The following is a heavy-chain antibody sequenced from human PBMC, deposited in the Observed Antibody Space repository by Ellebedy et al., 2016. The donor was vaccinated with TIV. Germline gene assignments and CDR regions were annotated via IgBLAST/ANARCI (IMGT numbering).Heavy chain of an antibody. CDR1: GGSISNSDSY. CDR2: IYYSGSA. V-gene: IGHV4-39*07. D-gene: IGHD1-14*01. J-gene: IGHJ5*02. CDR3: ARDPALPRGTFDP. Sequence: MPSETLSLTCTVSGGSISNSDSYWNWIRQPPGKGLEWIGSIYYSGSAYYNPSLKSRVTVSVDTSKNQFSLNLHSVTAADTAVYYCARDPALPRGTFDPWGQGTLVTVSS.